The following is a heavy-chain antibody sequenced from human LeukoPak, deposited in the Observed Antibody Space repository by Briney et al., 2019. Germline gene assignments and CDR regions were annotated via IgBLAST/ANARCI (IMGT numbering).Heavy chain of an antibody. Sequence: SETLSLTCTVSGGSISGDYWSWIRQPPGKGLEWIGYIYDSGKTNYNPSLKSRVTISGDTSKNHFSLNLSSVTAADTAVYYCAGNRFLELLLFGETCYFVLWGGAPWSLSPQ. CDR1: GGSISGDY. V-gene: IGHV4-59*08. CDR3: AGNRFLELLLFGETCYFVL. CDR2: IYDSGKT. D-gene: IGHD3-3*01. J-gene: IGHJ2*01.